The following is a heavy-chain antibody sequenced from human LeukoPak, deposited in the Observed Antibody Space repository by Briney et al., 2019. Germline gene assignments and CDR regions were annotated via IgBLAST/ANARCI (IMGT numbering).Heavy chain of an antibody. CDR1: GYTFTDYY. CDR2: INPDSGGT. Sequence: WASVKVSCKASGYTFTDYYLHWVRQAPGQGLEWMGRINPDSGGTNYAQKFQGRVTMTRDTSISTAYMELSRLRSDDTAVYYCARRNSLRIFGVPTYNWFDPWGQGTLVTVSS. V-gene: IGHV1-2*06. J-gene: IGHJ5*02. D-gene: IGHD3-3*01. CDR3: ARRNSLRIFGVPTYNWFDP.